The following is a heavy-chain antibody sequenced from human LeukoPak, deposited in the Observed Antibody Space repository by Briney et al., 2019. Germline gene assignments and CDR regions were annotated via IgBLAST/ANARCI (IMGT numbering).Heavy chain of an antibody. V-gene: IGHV3-48*04. D-gene: IGHD6-19*01. CDR2: ISSSSSTI. CDR1: GFTFSSYS. CDR3: ARDRALAVASDAFDI. Sequence: PGGSLRLSCAASGFTFSSYSMNWVRQAPGKGLEWVSYISSSSSTIYYADSVKGRFTISRDNAKNSLYLQMNSLRAEDTAVYYCARDRALAVASDAFDIWGQGTMVTVSS. J-gene: IGHJ3*02.